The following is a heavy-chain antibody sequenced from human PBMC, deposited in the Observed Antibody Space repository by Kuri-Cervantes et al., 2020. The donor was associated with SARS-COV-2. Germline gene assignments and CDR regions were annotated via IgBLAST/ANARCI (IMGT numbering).Heavy chain of an antibody. CDR2: IIPIFGTA. V-gene: IGHV1-69*06. CDR3: ARDLVVPAASGTDY. J-gene: IGHJ4*02. D-gene: IGHD2-2*01. Sequence: GGSLRLSCKASGGTFSSYAISWVRQAPGQGLEWMGGIIPIFGTANYAQKFQGRVTITADKSTSTAYMELSSLRSEDTAVYYCARDLVVPAASGTDYWGQGTLVTVSS. CDR1: GGTFSSYA.